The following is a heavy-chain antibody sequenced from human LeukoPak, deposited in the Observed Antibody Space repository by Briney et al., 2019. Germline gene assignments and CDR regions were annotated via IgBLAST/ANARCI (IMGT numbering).Heavy chain of an antibody. CDR3: ARLEVGDIVVVPAAETYYFDY. Sequence: PSETLSLTXTVSAGSISSSSYYWGWIRQPPGKGLEWIGSIYYSGSTYYNPSLKSRVTISVDTSKNQFSLKLSSVTAADTAVYYCARLEVGDIVVVPAAETYYFDYWGQGTLVTVSS. CDR1: AGSISSSSYY. D-gene: IGHD2-2*01. J-gene: IGHJ4*02. V-gene: IGHV4-39*01. CDR2: IYYSGST.